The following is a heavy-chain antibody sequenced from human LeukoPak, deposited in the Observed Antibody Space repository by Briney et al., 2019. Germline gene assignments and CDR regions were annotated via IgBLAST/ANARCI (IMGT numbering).Heavy chain of an antibody. V-gene: IGHV4-4*07. CDR2: ISTTVST. D-gene: IGHD2-8*01. J-gene: IGHJ4*02. CDR3: AGAPNTYYFDY. Sequence: SETLSLTCTVSGGSISSYYWSWFRQSAGKGLEWIGRISTTVSTNYNPSLKSRVTMSLDTSKNQFSLRVSSVTAADTAVYYCAGAPNTYYFDYWGQGTLVTVSS. CDR1: GGSISSYY.